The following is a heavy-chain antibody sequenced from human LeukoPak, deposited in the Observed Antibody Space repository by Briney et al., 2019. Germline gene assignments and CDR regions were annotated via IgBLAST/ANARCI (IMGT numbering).Heavy chain of an antibody. V-gene: IGHV4-39*01. CDR3: ARRGTNWGRFDY. CDR1: VGSISSSSYY. J-gene: IGHJ4*02. CDR2: IHYSGST. D-gene: IGHD7-27*01. Sequence: PSETLSLTCTVSVGSISSSSYYWGWIRQPPGKGLEWIGTIHYSGSTYYNPSLRSRVTISVDTSKNQLSLTLSSVTAADTAVYYCARRGTNWGRFDYWGQGTLVTVSS.